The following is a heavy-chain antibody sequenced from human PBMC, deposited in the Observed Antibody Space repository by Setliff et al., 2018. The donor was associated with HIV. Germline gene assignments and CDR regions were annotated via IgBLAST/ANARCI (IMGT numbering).Heavy chain of an antibody. CDR1: GFTFSSYA. J-gene: IGHJ6*03. V-gene: IGHV3-23*01. Sequence: SGGSLRLSCAASGFTFSSYAMNWIRQAPGKGLEWVSAISVGGGNTYYADSVKGRFTISRDNSKNTLYLQMNSLRAEDTAVYYCAKDEGTAYYYYYYMDVWGKGTTVTVSS. D-gene: IGHD5-18*01. CDR3: AKDEGTAYYYYYYMDV. CDR2: ISVGGGNT.